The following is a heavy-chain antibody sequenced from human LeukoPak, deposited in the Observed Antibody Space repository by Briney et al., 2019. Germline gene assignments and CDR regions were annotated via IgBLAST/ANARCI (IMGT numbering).Heavy chain of an antibody. CDR3: ARGCVVRGVITSHTFDP. D-gene: IGHD3-10*01. J-gene: IGHJ5*02. Sequence: PSETLSLTCTVSGGSIRSGGYYWSWLRQHPGKGLEWIGYIYYSGSTYYNPSLKSRVTISVDTSKNQFSLKLSSVTAADTAVYYCARGCVVRGVITSHTFDPWGQGTLVTVSS. V-gene: IGHV4-31*03. CDR1: GGSIRSGGYY. CDR2: IYYSGST.